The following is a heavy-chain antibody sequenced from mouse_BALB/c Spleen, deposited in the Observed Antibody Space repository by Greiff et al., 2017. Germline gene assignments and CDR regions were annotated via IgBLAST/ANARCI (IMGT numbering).Heavy chain of an antibody. D-gene: IGHD2-14*01. Sequence: EVQLVESGGGLVKPGGSLKLSCAASGFTFSSYTMSWVRQTPEKRLEWVATISSGGSYTYYPDSVKGRFTISRDNAKNTLYLQMSSLKSEDTAMYYCTRGSRDDDMDYWGQGTTVTVSS. V-gene: IGHV5-6-4*01. CDR2: ISSGGSYT. CDR1: GFTFSSYT. J-gene: IGHJ4*01. CDR3: TRGSRDDDMDY.